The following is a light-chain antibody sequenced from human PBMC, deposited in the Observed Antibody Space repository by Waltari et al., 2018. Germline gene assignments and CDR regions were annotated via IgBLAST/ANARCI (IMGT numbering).Light chain of an antibody. CDR3: QTWGTYTQRM. J-gene: IGLJ3*02. CDR2: VNSDGIY. CDR1: SALSTYT. V-gene: IGLV4-69*01. Sequence: QVVLTQSPSASASLGASVKLTCTLSSALSTYTNACPQQQPEKGPRFLIKVNSDGIYTKGDGIPDRFSGSSLGAERYLTISSLQSEDEADYYCQTWGTYTQRMFGGGTKLTVL.